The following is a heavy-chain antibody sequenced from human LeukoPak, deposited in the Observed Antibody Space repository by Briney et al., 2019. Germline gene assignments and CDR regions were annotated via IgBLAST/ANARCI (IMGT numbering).Heavy chain of an antibody. Sequence: GGSLRLSCAASGFTFSSYAMSWVRQAPGKGLVWVSVISGSGGSTYYADSVKGRFTISRDNSKNTLYLQVNSLRAEDTAVYYCAKDGYYYDSCAYFDYWGQGILVTVSS. V-gene: IGHV3-23*01. CDR2: ISGSGGST. D-gene: IGHD3-22*01. CDR1: GFTFSSYA. CDR3: AKDGYYYDSCAYFDY. J-gene: IGHJ4*02.